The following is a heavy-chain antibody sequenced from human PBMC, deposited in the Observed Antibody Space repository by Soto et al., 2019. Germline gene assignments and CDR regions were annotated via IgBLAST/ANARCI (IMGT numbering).Heavy chain of an antibody. J-gene: IGHJ4*02. D-gene: IGHD2-8*01. CDR3: AKPPYPGCINAVCYPLDY. CDR2: INPSGGST. Sequence: QVQLVQSGAEVKKPGASVKISCKASGYTFTSYYMHWVRQAPGQGLEWMGIINPSGGSTNYAQKLQGRVAMTRDTSTSPVYRELNSLRSEDPAVYYCAKPPYPGCINAVCYPLDYWAREPWSPSPQ. V-gene: IGHV1-46*01. CDR1: GYTFTSYY.